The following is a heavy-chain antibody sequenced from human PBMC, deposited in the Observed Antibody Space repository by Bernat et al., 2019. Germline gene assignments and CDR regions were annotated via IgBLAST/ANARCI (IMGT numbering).Heavy chain of an antibody. J-gene: IGHJ4*02. Sequence: QVHLVQSGAEVKRPGASVKVSCRASGYTFTGYYMHWVRQAPGQGLEWMGWINPNSGGTNYAPKFQGRVTLTRDTSISTAYMELSRLRSDDTAMYYCARRVAATGDFDYWGQGTLVTVSS. CDR3: ARRVAATGDFDY. CDR1: GYTFTGYY. CDR2: INPNSGGT. V-gene: IGHV1-2*02. D-gene: IGHD2-15*01.